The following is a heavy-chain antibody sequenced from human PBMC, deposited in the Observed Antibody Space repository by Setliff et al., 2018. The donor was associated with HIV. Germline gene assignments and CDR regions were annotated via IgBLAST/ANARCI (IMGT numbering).Heavy chain of an antibody. Sequence: SETLSLTCTVSGGSISSSTYYWGWIRQPPGKGLEWIGSIYYSGSTYYTPSFKSRITISVDTSRNQFSLRLTSVAAADTALYYCVSASGAYPYAVEYWGQGTLVTVSS. J-gene: IGHJ4*02. D-gene: IGHD1-26*01. CDR3: VSASGAYPYAVEY. CDR1: GGSISSSTYY. CDR2: IYYSGST. V-gene: IGHV4-39*07.